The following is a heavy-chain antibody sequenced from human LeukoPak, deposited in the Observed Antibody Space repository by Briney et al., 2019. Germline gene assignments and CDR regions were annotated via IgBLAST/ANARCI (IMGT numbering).Heavy chain of an antibody. CDR3: TTLRETYYKLGGPYYFDY. V-gene: IGHV3-15*01. J-gene: IGHJ4*02. Sequence: GGSLRLSCAASGFTFTNAWMTWVRQAPGKGREWVGRIKEKSGGGTTDYAAPVNGRFTISRDDSKNTLYLQMNSLKTEDTAVYHCTTLRETYYKLGGPYYFDYWGQGTLVTVSS. D-gene: IGHD3-10*01. CDR1: GFTFTNAW. CDR2: IKEKSGGGTT.